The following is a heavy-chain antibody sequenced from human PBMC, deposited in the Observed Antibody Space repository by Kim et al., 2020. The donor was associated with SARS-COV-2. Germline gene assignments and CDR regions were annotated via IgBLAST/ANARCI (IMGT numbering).Heavy chain of an antibody. CDR3: AKEGGH. D-gene: IGHD3-16*01. V-gene: IGHV1-46*01. CDR2: SRSGGGT. Sequence: SRSGGGTNYAQKFQDRVTMTGDTSTNTVYMGLSSLRSDDTAVYYCAKEGGHWGQGTLVTVSS. J-gene: IGHJ4*02.